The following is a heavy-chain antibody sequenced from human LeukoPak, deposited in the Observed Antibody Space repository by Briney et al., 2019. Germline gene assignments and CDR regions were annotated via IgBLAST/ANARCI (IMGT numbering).Heavy chain of an antibody. D-gene: IGHD4-23*01. Sequence: PGGSLRLSCAASGFTLSDYYMSWIRQAPGKGLVWVSYISSSGSTIYYADSVKGRFTISRDNAKNSLYLQMNSLRAEDTAVYYCARGRRFYTVVTRYYYYYMDVWGKGTTVTVSS. V-gene: IGHV3-11*01. J-gene: IGHJ6*03. CDR2: ISSSGSTI. CDR1: GFTLSDYY. CDR3: ARGRRFYTVVTRYYYYYMDV.